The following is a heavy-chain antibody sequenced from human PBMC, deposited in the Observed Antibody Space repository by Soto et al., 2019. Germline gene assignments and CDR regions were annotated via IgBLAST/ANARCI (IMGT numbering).Heavy chain of an antibody. J-gene: IGHJ1*01. V-gene: IGHV3-30*18. CDR1: GFTFSSYG. D-gene: IGHD1-7*01. CDR3: AKGLGTMKEYFQH. Sequence: QVQLVESGGGVVQPGRSLRLSCAASGFTFSSYGMHWVRQAPGKGLEWVAVISYDGSNKYYADSVKGRFTISRDNXKNTLYLQMNSLRAEDTAVYYCAKGLGTMKEYFQHWGQGTLVTVSS. CDR2: ISYDGSNK.